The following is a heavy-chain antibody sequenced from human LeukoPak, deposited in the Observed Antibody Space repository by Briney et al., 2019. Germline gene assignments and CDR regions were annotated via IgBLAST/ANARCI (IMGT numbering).Heavy chain of an antibody. Sequence: ASVKVSCKASGYTFTGYDINWVRQATGQGLEWMGWMNPNSGNTGYAQKFQGRVTMTRNTSISTAYMEMSSLRSEDTAVYYCARTTQGYDILTGYYLNWFDPWGQGTLVTVSS. CDR3: ARTTQGYDILTGYYLNWFDP. CDR2: MNPNSGNT. J-gene: IGHJ5*02. D-gene: IGHD3-9*01. CDR1: GYTFTGYD. V-gene: IGHV1-8*01.